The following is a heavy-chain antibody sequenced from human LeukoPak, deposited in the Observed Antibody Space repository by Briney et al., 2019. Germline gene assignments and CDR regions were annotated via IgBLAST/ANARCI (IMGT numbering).Heavy chain of an antibody. CDR1: GGTFSSYA. D-gene: IGHD3-10*01. CDR2: IIPIFGTA. J-gene: IGHJ4*02. Sequence: SVKVSCKTSGGTFSSYAIIWVRLAPGQGLEWMGGIIPIFGTANYAQKFQGRVTITADESTSTAYMELSSLRSEDTAMFYCASGTSKAADYWGQGTLVTVSS. CDR3: ASGTSKAADY. V-gene: IGHV1-69*13.